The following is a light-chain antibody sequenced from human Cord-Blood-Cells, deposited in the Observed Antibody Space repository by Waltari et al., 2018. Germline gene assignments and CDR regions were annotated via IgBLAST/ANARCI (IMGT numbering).Light chain of an antibody. V-gene: IGLV2-11*01. CDR3: CSYAGSYTWV. CDR2: DVS. Sequence: QSALTQPRSVTGSPGQSVTISCTGTSSDVGGYNYVAWYQQHPGKAPKLMLYDVSKRPSGVPDRFSGSKSGNTASLTISGLQAEDEADYYFCSYAGSYTWVFGGGTKLTVL. J-gene: IGLJ3*02. CDR1: SSDVGGYNY.